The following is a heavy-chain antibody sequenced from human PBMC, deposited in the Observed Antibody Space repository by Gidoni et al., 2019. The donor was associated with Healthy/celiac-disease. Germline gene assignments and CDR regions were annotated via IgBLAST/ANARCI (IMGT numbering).Heavy chain of an antibody. CDR2: IYYSGST. V-gene: IGHV4-39*01. CDR3: ARQNIVVVPAAIGGWFDP. D-gene: IGHD2-2*01. J-gene: IGHJ5*02. CDR1: GGSISSSSYY. Sequence: QLQLQESGPGLVKPSETLSLTCTVSGGSISSSSYYWGWIRQPPGKGLEWIGSIYYSGSTYYNPSLKSRVTISVDTSKNQFSLKLSSVTAADTAVYYCARQNIVVVPAAIGGWFDPWGQGTLVTVSS.